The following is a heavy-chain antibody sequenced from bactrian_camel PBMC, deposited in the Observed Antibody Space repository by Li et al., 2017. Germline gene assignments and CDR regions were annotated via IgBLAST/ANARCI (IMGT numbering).Heavy chain of an antibody. J-gene: IGHJ4*01. D-gene: IGHD1*01. V-gene: IGHV3S53*01. CDR1: GYIDSDYL. Sequence: HVQLVESGGGSVQAGGSLRLSCVGSGYIDSDYLMGWFRQAPGKQREGVAAIDRDGTTVYKDSVKGRFTTSRDNAKSTLYLQMNNLSPEDSAMYYCATDNGRVGAYRLYAAWAWEGQGTQVTVS. CDR2: IDRDGTT.